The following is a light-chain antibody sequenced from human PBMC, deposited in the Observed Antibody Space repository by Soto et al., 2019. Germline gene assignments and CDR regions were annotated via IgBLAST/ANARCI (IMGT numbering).Light chain of an antibody. J-gene: IGKJ1*01. V-gene: IGKV3-20*01. Sequence: EVVLTQSPGTLSLSPGERATLSCRASQSVSNNYLAWYKQKPGQAPRLLIYDASSRATGIPYRFSGCGSGTDFTLTISRLEPEDFAVYSCQQYGSSEWTFGQGTKVEIK. CDR1: QSVSNNY. CDR2: DAS. CDR3: QQYGSSEWT.